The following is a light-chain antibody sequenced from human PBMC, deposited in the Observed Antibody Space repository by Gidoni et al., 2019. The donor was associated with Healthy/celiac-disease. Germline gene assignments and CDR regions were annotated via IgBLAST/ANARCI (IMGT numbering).Light chain of an antibody. V-gene: IGKV1-5*03. J-gene: IGKJ1*01. CDR2: KAS. CDR3: QHRGT. CDR1: QSISSW. Sequence: DIQMTQSPSTLSAYVGDRVTITCRASQSISSWLAWYQQKPGKAPKLLIYKASSLESGVPSRFSGSGSGTEFTLTISSLQPDDFATYYCQHRGTFGQGTKVEIK.